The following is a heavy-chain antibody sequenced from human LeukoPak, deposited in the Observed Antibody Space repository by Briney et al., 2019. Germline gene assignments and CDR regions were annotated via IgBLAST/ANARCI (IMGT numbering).Heavy chain of an antibody. CDR2: ISNSGATV. D-gene: IGHD3-10*01. Sequence: PGGSLRLSCAASGFPFSSFGLNWVRQAPGKGLEWVSHISNSGATVYYADSVRGRFTFSRDNAKNSLYLQMNSLRAEDTAVYHCARDHLWFGELFDYWGQGTLVTVSS. V-gene: IGHV3-48*03. CDR3: ARDHLWFGELFDY. J-gene: IGHJ4*02. CDR1: GFPFSSFG.